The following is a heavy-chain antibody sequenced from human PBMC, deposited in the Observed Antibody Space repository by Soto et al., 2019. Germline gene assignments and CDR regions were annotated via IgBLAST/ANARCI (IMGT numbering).Heavy chain of an antibody. CDR3: VREYSPGLFEY. Sequence: DSVQVSCKASGYTFTDFLIHWVRQAPGQGLEWMGYIVPATGGAGYTEKFLGRITVSRDTSTTTVYMELSSLRFEDTAEYYSVREYSPGLFEYWDQGTLVTVSS. D-gene: IGHD5-12*01. CDR2: IVPATGGA. CDR1: GYTFTDFL. J-gene: IGHJ4*02. V-gene: IGHV1-46*01.